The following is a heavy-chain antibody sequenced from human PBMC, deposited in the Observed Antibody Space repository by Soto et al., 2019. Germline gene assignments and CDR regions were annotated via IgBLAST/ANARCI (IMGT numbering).Heavy chain of an antibody. D-gene: IGHD6-19*01. J-gene: IGHJ4*02. CDR2: ISYDGSYQ. CDR1: GFTFSSYG. Sequence: GGSLRLSCAASGFTFSSYGLHWVRQAPGKGLEWVAVISYDGSYQYYGDSVKGRFTISRDKSKNTLYLQMNSLRAEDTAVYYCAKDRAARVAAFDYWAQGSLVTVSS. CDR3: AKDRAARVAAFDY. V-gene: IGHV3-30*18.